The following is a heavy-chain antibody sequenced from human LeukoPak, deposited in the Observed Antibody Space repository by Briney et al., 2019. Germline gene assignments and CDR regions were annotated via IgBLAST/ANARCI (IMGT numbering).Heavy chain of an antibody. J-gene: IGHJ4*02. Sequence: PGGSLRLSCAASGFTFSSYAMSWVRQTPGRGLEWVSGISGSGGNTYYADPVKGRFTISRDSSKDTLFLQMNSLRVEDTAVYYCAKGGGAYYSDSSTYSAPFEHWGQGNQVTVSS. V-gene: IGHV3-23*01. CDR2: ISGSGGNT. CDR3: AKGGGAYYSDSSTYSAPFEH. CDR1: GFTFSSYA. D-gene: IGHD3-22*01.